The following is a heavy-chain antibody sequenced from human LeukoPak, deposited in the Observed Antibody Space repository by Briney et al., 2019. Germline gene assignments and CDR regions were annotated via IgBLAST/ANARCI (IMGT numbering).Heavy chain of an antibody. V-gene: IGHV3-30*03. D-gene: IGHD2-15*01. Sequence: GGSLRLPCAVSGFTFSIYGMHWLRQAPGKGLEWVAVNSYGANNKNYSDSVKGRFTISRDNSNNTLYLQMDSLRAEDTAVYYCVPTVRILNGYFHHWGQGTLVTVSS. CDR3: VPTVRILNGYFHH. CDR1: GFTFSIYG. CDR2: NSYGANNK. J-gene: IGHJ1*01.